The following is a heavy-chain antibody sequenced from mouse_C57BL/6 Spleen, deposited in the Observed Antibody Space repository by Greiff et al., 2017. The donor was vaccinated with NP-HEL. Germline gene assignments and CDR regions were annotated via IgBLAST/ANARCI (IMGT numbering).Heavy chain of an antibody. CDR3: ASRRGDSYAGIAY. V-gene: IGHV1-72*01. D-gene: IGHD1-1*02. CDR1: GYTFTSYW. J-gene: IGHJ3*01. Sequence: QVQLQQPGAELVKPGASVKLSCKASGYTFTSYWMPWVKQRPGRGLEWIGRIDPSSGGTKYNEKFKSQVTLTVDKTSSTAYMQLSSLTSEDTAVYYCASRRGDSYAGIAYWGQGTLVTVSS. CDR2: IDPSSGGT.